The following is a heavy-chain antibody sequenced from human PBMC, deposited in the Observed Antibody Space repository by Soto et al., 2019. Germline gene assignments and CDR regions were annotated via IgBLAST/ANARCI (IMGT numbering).Heavy chain of an antibody. CDR3: ARDFVGDALTVTTGEFGRL. CDR2: VNPNSGGT. Sequence: GGSVKVSFKGSGRTFSGYYVHWLRPCPGQGREWMGWVNPNSGGTHYAQKFQGRVSMTRDTSLSAVYMELRSLRPDDLAVYFCARDFVGDALTVTTGEFGRLWGQGTLVTVSS. J-gene: IGHJ4*02. CDR1: GRTFSGYY. D-gene: IGHD3-16*01. V-gene: IGHV1-2*02.